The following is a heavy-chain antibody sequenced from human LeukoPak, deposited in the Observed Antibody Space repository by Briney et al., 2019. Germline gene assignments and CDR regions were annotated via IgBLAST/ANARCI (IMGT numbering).Heavy chain of an antibody. J-gene: IGHJ5*02. D-gene: IGHD1-26*01. CDR1: GFTFSSYS. V-gene: IGHV3-21*01. CDR3: ARDKNSISVGFDP. Sequence: SGGSLRLSCAASGFTFSSYSMNWVRQAPGKGLEWVSSISSSSSYIYYADSVKGRFTISRDNAENSLYLQMNSLRAEDTAVYYCARDKNSISVGFDPWGQGTLVTVSS. CDR2: ISSSSSYI.